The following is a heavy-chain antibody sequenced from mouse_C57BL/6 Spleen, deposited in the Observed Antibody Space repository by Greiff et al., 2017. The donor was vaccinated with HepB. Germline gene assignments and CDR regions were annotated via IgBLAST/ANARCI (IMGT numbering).Heavy chain of an antibody. CDR3: ARSFLTTVVATDAMDY. D-gene: IGHD1-1*01. J-gene: IGHJ4*01. CDR1: GYTFTSYW. Sequence: QVQLQQPGAELVKPGASVKLSCKASGYTFTSYWMQWVKQRPGQGLEWIGEIDPSDSYTNYNQKFKGKATLTVDTSSNTAYMQLSSLTSEDSAVYYCARSFLTTVVATDAMDYWGQGTSVTVSS. V-gene: IGHV1-50*01. CDR2: IDPSDSYT.